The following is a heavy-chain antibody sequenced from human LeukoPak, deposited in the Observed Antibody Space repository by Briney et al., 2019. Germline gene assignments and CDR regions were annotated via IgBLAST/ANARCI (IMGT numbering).Heavy chain of an antibody. CDR1: GGSISSGSYY. CDR3: ARGNPYYYDSSGHLVDY. J-gene: IGHJ4*02. D-gene: IGHD3-22*01. Sequence: PSETLSLTCTVTGGSISSGSYYWSCIRQPAGKGLECIGRIYTSGSTNYNPSLKSRVTISVDTSKNQFSLKLSSVTAADTAVYYCARGNPYYYDSSGHLVDYSGQGTLVTVSS. CDR2: IYTSGST. V-gene: IGHV4-61*02.